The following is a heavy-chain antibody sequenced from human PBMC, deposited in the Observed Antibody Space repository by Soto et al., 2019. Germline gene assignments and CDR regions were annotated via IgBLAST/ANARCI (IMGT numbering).Heavy chain of an antibody. Sequence: PSQTLSLACGITGDSVSSNSAGWSFVRQSPSRGLEWLGRTYYRSKWYYEYAVSVRGRITINPDTSKNQYSLQLNSVTPEDTAVYFCARGEQYSGRIFDYWGQGTLVTVSS. D-gene: IGHD1-26*01. V-gene: IGHV6-1*01. CDR1: GDSVSSNSAG. J-gene: IGHJ4*01. CDR2: TYYRSKWYY. CDR3: ARGEQYSGRIFDY.